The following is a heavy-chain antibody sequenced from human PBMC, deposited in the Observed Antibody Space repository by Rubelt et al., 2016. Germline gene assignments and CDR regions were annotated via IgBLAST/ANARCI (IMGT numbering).Heavy chain of an antibody. Sequence: QVQLVESGGGVVQPGRSLRLSCAASGFTFSSYAMHWVRQAPGKGLEWVAVISYDGSNKYYADSVKGRFTISRDNSKNTLYLQRNSLRAEDTAVYYGARDFGVAATFWFDPWGQGALVTVSS. J-gene: IGHJ5*02. CDR3: ARDFGVAATFWFDP. CDR2: ISYDGSNK. CDR1: GFTFSSYA. D-gene: IGHD2-15*01. V-gene: IGHV3-30*04.